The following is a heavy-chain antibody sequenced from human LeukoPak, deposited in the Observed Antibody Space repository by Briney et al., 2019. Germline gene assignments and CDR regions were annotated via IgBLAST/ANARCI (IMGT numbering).Heavy chain of an antibody. CDR2: VVPILGLT. Sequence: SVKVSCKASGGTFNYFSISWVRQAPGQGLEWMGRVVPILGLTNYAQKFQDRVSITADKSTSTAYMEISSLRSDDTAVYYCARDPEAYGSGRPTYLDYWGQGTLVTVSS. V-gene: IGHV1-69*04. D-gene: IGHD3-10*01. CDR3: ARDPEAYGSGRPTYLDY. CDR1: GGTFNYFS. J-gene: IGHJ4*02.